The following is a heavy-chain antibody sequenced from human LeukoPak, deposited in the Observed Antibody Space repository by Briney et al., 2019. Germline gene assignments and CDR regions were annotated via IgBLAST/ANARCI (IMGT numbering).Heavy chain of an antibody. J-gene: IGHJ4*02. CDR1: GGSISSYY. D-gene: IGHD3-10*01. V-gene: IGHV4-59*08. CDR3: ARQSTMVRGLDC. Sequence: SETLSLTCTVSGGSISSYYWSWIRQPPGKGLEWIGYIYYSGSTNYNPSLKSRVTISVDTSKNQFSLKLSSVTAADTAVYYCARQSTMVRGLDCWGQGTLVTVSS. CDR2: IYYSGST.